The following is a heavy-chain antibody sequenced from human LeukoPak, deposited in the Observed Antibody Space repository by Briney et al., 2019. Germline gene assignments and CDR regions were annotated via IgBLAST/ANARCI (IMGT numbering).Heavy chain of an antibody. J-gene: IGHJ4*02. Sequence: PGGSLRLSCAASGLTFSSYWMSWVRQAPGKGLEWVANIKQDGSQKYYADSVRGRFTISRDNAKNSLYLQMNSLRVEDTAVYYCARGEYYYDGGYWGQGTLVTVSS. CDR2: IKQDGSQK. CDR1: GLTFSSYW. CDR3: ARGEYYYDGGY. D-gene: IGHD3-22*01. V-gene: IGHV3-7*03.